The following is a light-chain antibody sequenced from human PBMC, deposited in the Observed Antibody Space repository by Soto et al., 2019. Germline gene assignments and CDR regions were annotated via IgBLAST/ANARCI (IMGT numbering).Light chain of an antibody. Sequence: DIQMTQSPSSLSAAVGDRVTITCRASQTIRSYLNWYQQKPGKAPKLLIYAASSLQSGVPSRFSGSGSGTDFTLSTSSLHPEPFATYYCQTSDSTPYTFGQGTKVEIK. CDR2: AAS. J-gene: IGKJ2*01. CDR3: QTSDSTPYT. V-gene: IGKV1-39*01. CDR1: QTIRSY.